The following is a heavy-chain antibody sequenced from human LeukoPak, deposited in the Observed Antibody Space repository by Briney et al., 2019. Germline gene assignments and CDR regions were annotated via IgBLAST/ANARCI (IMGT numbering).Heavy chain of an antibody. Sequence: ASVKVSCKASGYTFTSYGISWVRQAPGQRLEWMGWISAYNGNTNYAQKLQGRVTMTTDTSTSTACMELRSLRSDDTAVYYCARDGDDFWSGPYYFDYWGQGTLVTVSS. CDR3: ARDGDDFWSGPYYFDY. CDR2: ISAYNGNT. J-gene: IGHJ4*02. CDR1: GYTFTSYG. V-gene: IGHV1-18*01. D-gene: IGHD3-3*01.